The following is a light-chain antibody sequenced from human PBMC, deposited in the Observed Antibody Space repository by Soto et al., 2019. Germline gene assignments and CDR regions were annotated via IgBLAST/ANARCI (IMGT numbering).Light chain of an antibody. V-gene: IGLV2-18*02. J-gene: IGLJ1*01. CDR2: EVS. CDR1: SSDVGSYNR. CDR3: SSYTSSSTYV. Sequence: QPVLTQPLSVSGSPGQAVTIFYNRTSSDVGSYNRVSWYQLPPGTAPQLMVYEVSNRPSGVPDRFSGSKSGNTASLTISGLQAEDEADYYCSSYTSSSTYVFGTGTKVTVL.